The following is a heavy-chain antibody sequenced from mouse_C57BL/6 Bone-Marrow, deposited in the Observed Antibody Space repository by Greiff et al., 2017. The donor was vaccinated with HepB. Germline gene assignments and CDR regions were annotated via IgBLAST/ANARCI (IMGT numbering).Heavy chain of an antibody. CDR2: ISYSGST. V-gene: IGHV3-8*01. Sequence: EVMLVESGPGLAKPSQTLSLTCSVTGYSITSDYWNWIRKFPGNKLEYMGYISYSGSTYYNPSLKSRISITRDTSKNQYYLQLNSVTTEATSQYYCVRSITTVRYFDVWGTGTTVTVSS. J-gene: IGHJ1*03. D-gene: IGHD1-2*01. CDR1: GYSITSDY. CDR3: VRSITTVRYFDV.